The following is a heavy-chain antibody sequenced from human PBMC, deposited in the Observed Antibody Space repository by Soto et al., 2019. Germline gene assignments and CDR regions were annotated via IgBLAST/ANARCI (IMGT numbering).Heavy chain of an antibody. CDR3: ARGGRYYYDSSGYSAGYYYGMDV. CDR1: GGTFSSYA. J-gene: IGHJ6*02. CDR2: IIPIFGTA. Sequence: SVKVSCKASGGTFSSYAISWVRQAPGQGLEWMGGIIPIFGTANYAQKFQGRVTITADESTSTAYMELSSLRSEDTAVYYCARGGRYYYDSSGYSAGYYYGMDVWGQGTTVTAP. V-gene: IGHV1-69*13. D-gene: IGHD3-22*01.